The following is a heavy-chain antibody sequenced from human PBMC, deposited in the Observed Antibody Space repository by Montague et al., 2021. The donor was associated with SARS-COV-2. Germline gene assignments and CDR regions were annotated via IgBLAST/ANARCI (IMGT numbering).Heavy chain of an antibody. J-gene: IGHJ4*02. Sequence: CAFSGDSVSSNIATWNWIRQSPSIGLECLVRTYYRSKWYNDYAESVKSRITIDPDTSKHQFSLHLNSVTPEDTAVYYCARIPVGSKYYFDFWGQGTLVTVSS. CDR1: GDSVSSNIAT. CDR3: ARIPVGSKYYFDF. CDR2: TYYRSKWYN. V-gene: IGHV6-1*01. D-gene: IGHD2-2*01.